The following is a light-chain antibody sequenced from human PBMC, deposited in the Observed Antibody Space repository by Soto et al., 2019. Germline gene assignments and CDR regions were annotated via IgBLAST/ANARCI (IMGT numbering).Light chain of an antibody. Sequence: QSALTQPASVSGSPGQSITISCTGTSSDIGGYNYVSWYQQHPGKAPKLMIYEVSTRPSGVSNRFSGSKSGNTASLTISGLQAEDEADYYCCSYAGSYTHVFGTGTKVTVL. CDR1: SSDIGGYNY. V-gene: IGLV2-14*01. J-gene: IGLJ1*01. CDR2: EVS. CDR3: CSYAGSYTHV.